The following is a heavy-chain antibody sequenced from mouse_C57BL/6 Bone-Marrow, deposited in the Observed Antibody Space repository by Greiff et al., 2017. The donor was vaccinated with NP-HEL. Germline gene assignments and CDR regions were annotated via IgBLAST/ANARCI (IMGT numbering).Heavy chain of an antibody. CDR1: GYTFTDYN. D-gene: IGHD2-3*01. Sequence: VQLKESGPELVKPGASVKIPCKASGYTFTDYNMDWVKQSHGKSLEWIGDINPNNGGTIYNQKFKGKATLTVDKSSSTAYMELRSLTSEDTAVYYCARVDDGYYWYFDVWGTGTTVTVSS. CDR3: ARVDDGYYWYFDV. V-gene: IGHV1-18*01. J-gene: IGHJ1*03. CDR2: INPNNGGT.